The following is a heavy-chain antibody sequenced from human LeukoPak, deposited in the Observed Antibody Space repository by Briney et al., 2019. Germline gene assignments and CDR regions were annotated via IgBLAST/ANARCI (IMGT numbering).Heavy chain of an antibody. D-gene: IGHD1-7*01. V-gene: IGHV4-30-4*01. J-gene: IGHJ4*02. Sequence: SETLSLTCTVSGGSINNGDYYWSWIRQPPGKGLEWIGNIYYSGSTYYKPSLKSRVIMAVDTSKDQFSLKLSSVTAADTAVYYCATALELTAYWGQGTLVTVSS. CDR2: IYYSGST. CDR1: GGSINNGDYY. CDR3: ATALELTAY.